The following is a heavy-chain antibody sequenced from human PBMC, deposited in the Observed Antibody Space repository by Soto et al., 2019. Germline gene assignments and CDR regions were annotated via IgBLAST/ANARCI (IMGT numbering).Heavy chain of an antibody. CDR3: AKDLDGLRLGEFSLESAFDI. Sequence: EVQLLESGGGLVQPGGSLRLSCAASGFTFSSYAMSWVRQAPGKGLEWVSAISGSGGSTYYADSVKGRFTISRDNSKNTLYLQMNSLRAEDTAVYYCAKDLDGLRLGEFSLESAFDIWGQGTMVTVSS. CDR2: ISGSGGST. D-gene: IGHD3-16*02. J-gene: IGHJ3*02. V-gene: IGHV3-23*01. CDR1: GFTFSSYA.